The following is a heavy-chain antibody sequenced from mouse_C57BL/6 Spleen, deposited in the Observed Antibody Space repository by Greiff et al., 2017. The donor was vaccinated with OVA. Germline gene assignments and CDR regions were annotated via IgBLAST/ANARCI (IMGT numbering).Heavy chain of an antibody. V-gene: IGHV5-15*01. CDR1: GFTFSDYG. CDR3: ARQDYGSSYWYFDV. CDR2: ISNLAYSI. Sequence: EVQLVESGGGLVQPGGSLKLSCAASGFTFSDYGMAWVRQAPRKGPEWVAFISNLAYSIYYADTVTGRFTISRENAKNALYLEMSSLRSEDTAMYYCARQDYGSSYWYFDVWGTGTTVTVSS. D-gene: IGHD1-1*01. J-gene: IGHJ1*03.